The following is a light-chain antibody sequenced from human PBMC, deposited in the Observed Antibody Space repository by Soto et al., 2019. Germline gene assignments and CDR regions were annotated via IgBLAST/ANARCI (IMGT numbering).Light chain of an antibody. V-gene: IGKV3-15*01. Sequence: EIVMTQSPATLSVSPGERATLSCRASQSVSSNLAWYQQKPGQAPRLLIYGASTRATGIPARFSGSGSGTEFTLTISSLRSEDFAVYHCQQYNNWPLTFGGGTKVDIK. CDR2: GAS. CDR3: QQYNNWPLT. CDR1: QSVSSN. J-gene: IGKJ4*01.